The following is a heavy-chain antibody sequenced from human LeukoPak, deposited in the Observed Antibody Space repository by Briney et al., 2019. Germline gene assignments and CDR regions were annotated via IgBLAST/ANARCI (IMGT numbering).Heavy chain of an antibody. CDR2: IYHSGST. CDR1: GYSISSGYY. D-gene: IGHD3-9*01. V-gene: IGHV4-38-2*02. J-gene: IGHJ6*03. CDR3: ARGPRTYYDILTGYYIGYYYYMDV. Sequence: SETLSLTCSVSGYSISSGYYWGWIRQPPGKGLEWIGSIYHSGSTYYNPSLKSRVTISVDTSKNQFSLKLSSVTAADTAVYYCARGPRTYYDILTGYYIGYYYYMDVWGKGTTVTVSS.